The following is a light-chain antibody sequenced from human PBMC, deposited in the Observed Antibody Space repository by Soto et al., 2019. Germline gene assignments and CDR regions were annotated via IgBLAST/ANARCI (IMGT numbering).Light chain of an antibody. Sequence: EIVLTQSPATLSLSPGERATLSCRASQSVRKYLAWYQQKPGQAPRLLIYDASTRATGIPARFSGSGSGTVFTLTISILAPEDFAVYYCQQRNNWYTFGQGTKLEIK. CDR2: DAS. V-gene: IGKV3-11*01. CDR1: QSVRKY. CDR3: QQRNNWYT. J-gene: IGKJ2*01.